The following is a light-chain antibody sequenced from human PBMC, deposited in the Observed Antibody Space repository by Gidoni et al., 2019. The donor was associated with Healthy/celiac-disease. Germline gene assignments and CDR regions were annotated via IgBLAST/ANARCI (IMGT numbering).Light chain of an antibody. V-gene: IGKV3-11*01. Sequence: EIVLTQPPATLSLSPGERAPLSCRASQSVSSYLAWYQQKPDQAPRLLIYDASNRATGIPARFSGSGSGTDFTLTISSLEPEDFAVYYCQQRSNWPTFGGGTKVEIK. J-gene: IGKJ4*01. CDR2: DAS. CDR3: QQRSNWPT. CDR1: QSVSSY.